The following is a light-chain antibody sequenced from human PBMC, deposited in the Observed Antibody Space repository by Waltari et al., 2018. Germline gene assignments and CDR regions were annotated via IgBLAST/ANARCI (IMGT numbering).Light chain of an antibody. CDR3: QQSNSYQGT. Sequence: DIQMTQSPSTLSASVGDRVTITCRASQSISCWLAWYQQKPGKAPKLLTYKASSLESGVPSRFSGSGSGTEFTLTISSLQPDDFATYYCQQSNSYQGTFGQGTKVEIK. V-gene: IGKV1-5*03. CDR1: QSISCW. CDR2: KAS. J-gene: IGKJ1*01.